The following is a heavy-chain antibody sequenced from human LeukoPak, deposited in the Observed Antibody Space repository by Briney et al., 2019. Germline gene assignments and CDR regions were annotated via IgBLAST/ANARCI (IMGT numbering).Heavy chain of an antibody. CDR1: GGSISSGSYY. CDR2: IYTSGST. CDR3: ARDLWGSGIDN. Sequence: SETLSLTCTVSGGSISSGSYYWSWLRQPAGKGLEWIGRIYTSGSTNYNPSLKSRVTISVDTSKNQFSLKLSSVTAADTAVYYCARDLWGSGIDNWGQGTLVTVSS. D-gene: IGHD3-10*01. V-gene: IGHV4-61*02. J-gene: IGHJ4*02.